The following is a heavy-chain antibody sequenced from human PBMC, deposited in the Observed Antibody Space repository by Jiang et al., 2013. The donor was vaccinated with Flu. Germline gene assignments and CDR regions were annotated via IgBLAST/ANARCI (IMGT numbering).Heavy chain of an antibody. D-gene: IGHD3-10*01. Sequence: QKFQGRVTITADESTSTAYMELSSLRSEDTAVYYCASLLDSSGSSTLFDYWGQGTLVTVSS. J-gene: IGHJ4*02. V-gene: IGHV1-69*01. CDR3: ASLLDSSGSSTLFDY.